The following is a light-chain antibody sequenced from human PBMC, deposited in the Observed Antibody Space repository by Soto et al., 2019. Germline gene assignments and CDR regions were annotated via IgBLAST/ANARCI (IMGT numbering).Light chain of an antibody. CDR3: QQRSNWPIT. CDR2: DAS. V-gene: IGKV3-11*01. J-gene: IGKJ5*01. CDR1: QSVSRY. Sequence: EIVLTQSPATLSVSPWERATLSCRASQSVSRYLAWYQQKPGQAPRLLIYDASNRATGIPARFSGSGSGTDFTLTISRLEPEDFAVYYCQQRSNWPITFGQGTRLEIK.